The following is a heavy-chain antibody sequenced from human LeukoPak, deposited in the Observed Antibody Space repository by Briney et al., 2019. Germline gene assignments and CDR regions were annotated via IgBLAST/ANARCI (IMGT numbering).Heavy chain of an antibody. CDR3: AREGGTGAFDI. CDR2: IYDSGST. V-gene: IGHV4-59*11. J-gene: IGHJ3*02. Sequence: SETLSLTCTVSGGSISSHSWNWIRQPPGKGLEWIAYIYDSGSTNYNPALKSRVTISVDTSKNQFSLKLSSVTAADTAVYYCAREGGTGAFDIWGQGTVVIVSS. CDR1: GGSISSHS. D-gene: IGHD1-14*01.